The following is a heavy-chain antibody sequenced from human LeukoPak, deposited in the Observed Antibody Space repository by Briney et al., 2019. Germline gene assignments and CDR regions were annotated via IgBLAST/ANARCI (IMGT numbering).Heavy chain of an antibody. D-gene: IGHD5-18*01. J-gene: IGHJ4*02. Sequence: SETLSLTCTVSGGSISSGGYYWSWIRQHPGKGLEWIGYIYYSGSTYYNPSLKSRVTISADTSKNQFSLTLGSVSATDTAVYYCVSPRGFSYGYFDYWGQGTLVTVSS. CDR1: GGSISSGGYY. V-gene: IGHV4-31*03. CDR2: IYYSGST. CDR3: VSPRGFSYGYFDY.